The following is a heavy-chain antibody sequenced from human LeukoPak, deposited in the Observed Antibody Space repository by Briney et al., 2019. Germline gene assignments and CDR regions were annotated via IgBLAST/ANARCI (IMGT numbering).Heavy chain of an antibody. J-gene: IGHJ4*02. D-gene: IGHD2-2*01. CDR2: IYTSGST. V-gene: IGHV4-61*02. CDR1: GGSISSGSYY. CDR3: ATVELAGTTSLDY. Sequence: PSETLSLTCTVSGGSISSGSYYWSWIRQPAGKGLEWIGRIYTSGSTNYNPSLKSRVTISVDTSKNQFSLKLSSVTAADTAVFYCATVELAGTTSLDYWGQGTLVTVSS.